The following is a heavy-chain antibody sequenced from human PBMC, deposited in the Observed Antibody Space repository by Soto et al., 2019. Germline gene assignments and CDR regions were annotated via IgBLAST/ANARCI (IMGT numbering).Heavy chain of an antibody. D-gene: IGHD1-7*01. CDR1: GFTFSSYA. J-gene: IGHJ4*02. Sequence: GGSLRLSCAASGFTFSSYAMHWVRQAPGKGLEWVAVISYDGSNKYYADSVKGRFTISRDNSKNTLYLQMNSLRAEDTAVYYCAREVNWNCDYWGQGTLVTVSS. V-gene: IGHV3-30-3*01. CDR2: ISYDGSNK. CDR3: AREVNWNCDY.